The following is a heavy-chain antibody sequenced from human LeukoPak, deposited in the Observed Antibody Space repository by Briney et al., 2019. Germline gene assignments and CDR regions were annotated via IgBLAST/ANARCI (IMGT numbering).Heavy chain of an antibody. V-gene: IGHV3-74*01. D-gene: IGHD6-6*01. CDR3: ARGFGGSSSLGY. J-gene: IGHJ4*02. CDR1: GFTFSSYW. Sequence: QAGGSLRLSCAASGFTFSSYWMHWVRQAPGEGLVWVSRIISDGSSTSYADSVKGRFTISRDNAKNTLYLQMNSLRAEDTAVYYCARGFGGSSSLGYWGQGTLVSVSS. CDR2: IISDGSST.